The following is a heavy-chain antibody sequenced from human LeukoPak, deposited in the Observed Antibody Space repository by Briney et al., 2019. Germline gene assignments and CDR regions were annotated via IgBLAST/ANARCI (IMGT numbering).Heavy chain of an antibody. Sequence: GGSLRLSCVGSGFIFKLFAVGWVRQAPGKGLEWVSVISGTNDETDYADSVRGQFTISRDNSLNTLFLQMDNLRAEDTAVYYCGKTYCSTTRCSPGFDSWGQGTLVTVS. J-gene: IGHJ4*02. V-gene: IGHV3-23*01. CDR1: GFIFKLFA. CDR2: ISGTNDET. D-gene: IGHD2/OR15-2a*01. CDR3: GKTYCSTTRCSPGFDS.